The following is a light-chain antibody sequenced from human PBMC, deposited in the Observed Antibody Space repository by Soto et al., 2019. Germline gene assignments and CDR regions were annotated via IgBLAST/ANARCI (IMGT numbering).Light chain of an antibody. CDR3: QQYNSYSVT. J-gene: IGKJ1*01. CDR2: QAS. Sequence: DIQMTQSPSTLSASVGDRVTITCRASQSVSSWLAWYQQQPGKATKLLIYQASIVESGVPSRFSGSGSGTEFTLTISSLQPDDFATYYCQQYNSYSVTFGQGTKVELK. V-gene: IGKV1-5*03. CDR1: QSVSSW.